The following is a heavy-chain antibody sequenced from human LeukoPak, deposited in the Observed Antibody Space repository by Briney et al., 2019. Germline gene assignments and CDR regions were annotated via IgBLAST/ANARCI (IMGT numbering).Heavy chain of an antibody. CDR3: AREGGGSHAFDI. CDR1: GGSLSSYY. CDR2: IYYSGST. J-gene: IGHJ3*02. Sequence: SETLSLTCTVSGGSLSSYYWSWLRQPPGKGLEGIGYIYYSGSTNYNPSLKSRVTISVDTSKNQFSLKLSSVTAADTAVYYCAREGGGSHAFDIWGQGTMVTVSS. V-gene: IGHV4-59*01. D-gene: IGHD5-12*01.